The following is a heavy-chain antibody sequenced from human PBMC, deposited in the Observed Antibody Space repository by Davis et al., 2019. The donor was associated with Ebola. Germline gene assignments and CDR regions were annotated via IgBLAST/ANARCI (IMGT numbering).Heavy chain of an antibody. Sequence: ASVKVSCKASGGTFTSYGISWVRQAPGQGLEWMGWISAYNGNTNYAQKLQGRVTMTTDTSTSTAYMDLRSLRSDDTAVYYCARDRWRRTDWFDPWGQGTLVTVSS. CDR3: ARDRWRRTDWFDP. D-gene: IGHD2-15*01. V-gene: IGHV1-18*01. CDR2: ISAYNGNT. CDR1: GGTFTSYG. J-gene: IGHJ5*02.